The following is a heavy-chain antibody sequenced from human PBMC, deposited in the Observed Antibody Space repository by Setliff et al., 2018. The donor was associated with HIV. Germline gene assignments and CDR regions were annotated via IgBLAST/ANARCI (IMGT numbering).Heavy chain of an antibody. CDR3: ARGDYDFWSGYERDWLDP. V-gene: IGHV1-2*06. CDR2: INPNSGGT. D-gene: IGHD3-3*01. J-gene: IGHJ5*02. CDR1: GYTFTGYY. Sequence: ASVKVSCKASGYTFTGYYMHWVRQAPGQGLEWMGRINPNSGGTNYAQKFQGRVTMTRDTSISTAYMELSRLRSDDTAVYYCARGDYDFWSGYERDWLDPWGQGTLVTVSS.